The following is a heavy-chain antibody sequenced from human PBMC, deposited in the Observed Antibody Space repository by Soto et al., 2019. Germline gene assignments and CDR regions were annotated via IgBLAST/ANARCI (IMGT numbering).Heavy chain of an antibody. CDR3: ARAENPYDFWSGYRPMDV. CDR2: IKHDGSEK. D-gene: IGHD3-3*01. CDR1: GFTFSSYW. Sequence: GGSLRLSCAASGFTFSSYWMSWVRQAPGKGLEWVANIKHDGSEKYYVDSVKGRFAISRDNAKNSLYLQMNSLRAEDTAVYYCARAENPYDFWSGYRPMDVWGKGTTVTVSS. J-gene: IGHJ6*03. V-gene: IGHV3-7*01.